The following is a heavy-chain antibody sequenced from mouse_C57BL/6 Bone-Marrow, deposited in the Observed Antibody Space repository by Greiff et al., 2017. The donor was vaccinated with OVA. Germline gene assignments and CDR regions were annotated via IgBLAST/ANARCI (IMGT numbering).Heavy chain of an antibody. CDR1: GFNIKDYY. D-gene: IGHD1-1*01. V-gene: IGHV14-1*01. CDR2: IDPEDGDP. CDR3: TTWGPYGSRRAWFAY. Sequence: VQLQQSGAELVRPGASVKLSCTASGFNIKDYYMHWVKQRPEQGLEWIGRIDPEDGDPEYAPKFQGKATMTADTSSNTAYLQLSSLTSEDTAVYYCTTWGPYGSRRAWFAYWGQGTLVTVSA. J-gene: IGHJ3*01.